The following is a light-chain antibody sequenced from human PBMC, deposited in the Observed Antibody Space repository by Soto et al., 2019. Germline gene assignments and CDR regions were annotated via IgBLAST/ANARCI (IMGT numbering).Light chain of an antibody. Sequence: VLTQSPSASASLGASVKLTCTLSSGHSSYAIAWHQQQPEKGPRYLMKLNSDGSHSKGDGIPDRFSGSSSRAERYLTISSLQSEDEADYYCQTWGTGTVVFGGGTKLTVL. CDR2: LNSDGSH. V-gene: IGLV4-69*01. CDR3: QTWGTGTVV. CDR1: SGHSSYA. J-gene: IGLJ2*01.